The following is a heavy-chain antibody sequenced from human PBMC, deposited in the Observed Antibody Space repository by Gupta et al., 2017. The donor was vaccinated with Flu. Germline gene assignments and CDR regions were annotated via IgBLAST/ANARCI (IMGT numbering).Heavy chain of an antibody. V-gene: IGHV3-23*01. J-gene: IGHJ4*02. CDR2: VGAGGDRT. Sequence: EVQLLESGGGVVQPGEPLRHSFLVSGLTFSDYARNWVRQAPGKGLEWLSTVGAGGDRTYYADSVMGRFTISRDNSKNTIYLQMNSLTGDDTAVYYCAKDRSGNPAIDYWGQGALVTVSA. CDR3: AKDRSGNPAIDY. D-gene: IGHD6-13*01. CDR1: GLTFSDYA.